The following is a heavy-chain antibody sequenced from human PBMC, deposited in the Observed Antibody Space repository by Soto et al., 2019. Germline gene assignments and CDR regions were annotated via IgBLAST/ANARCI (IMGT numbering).Heavy chain of an antibody. J-gene: IGHJ3*01. Sequence: EVQLLESGGGLVQPGGSLRLSCAASGFTFSSYAMSWVRQAPGKGLEWVSAISGSGGSTYYADSVKGRFTISRDNSKNTLYLQMNSLRAEDTAVYYCAKVKCGGSGSYYYPGAWGQGTMVTVSS. V-gene: IGHV3-23*01. D-gene: IGHD3-10*01. CDR1: GFTFSSYA. CDR3: AKVKCGGSGSYYYPGA. CDR2: ISGSGGST.